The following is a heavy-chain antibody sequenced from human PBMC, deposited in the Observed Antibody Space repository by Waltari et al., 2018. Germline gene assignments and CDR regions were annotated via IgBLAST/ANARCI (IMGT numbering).Heavy chain of an antibody. CDR1: GFTFSSYA. D-gene: IGHD3-16*02. J-gene: IGHJ4*02. V-gene: IGHV3-23*01. Sequence: EVQLLESGGGLVQPGGSLRLSCAASGFTFSSYAMSWVRQAPGKGREGVSAISGSGGSTYYADSVKGRFTISRDNSKNTLYLQMNSLRAEDTAVYYCAKDSSTDYDYVWGSYRFDYWGQGTLVTVSS. CDR2: ISGSGGST. CDR3: AKDSSTDYDYVWGSYRFDY.